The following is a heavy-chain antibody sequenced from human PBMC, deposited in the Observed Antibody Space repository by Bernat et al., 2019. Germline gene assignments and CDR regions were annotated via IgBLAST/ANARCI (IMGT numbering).Heavy chain of an antibody. CDR2: ISYDGSNK. D-gene: IGHD3-3*01. CDR1: GFTFSSYA. CDR3: ASPYYDFWSGYYSVPLCQH. J-gene: IGHJ1*01. Sequence: QVQLVESGGGVVQPGRSLRLSCAASGFTFSSYAMHWVRQAPGKGLEWVAVISYDGSNKYYADSVKGRFTISRDNSKNTLYLQMNSLRAEDTAVYYCASPYYDFWSGYYSVPLCQHWGQGTLVTVSS. V-gene: IGHV3-30-3*01.